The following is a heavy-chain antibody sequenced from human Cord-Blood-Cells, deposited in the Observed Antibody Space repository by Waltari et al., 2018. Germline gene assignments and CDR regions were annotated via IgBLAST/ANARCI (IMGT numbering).Heavy chain of an antibody. J-gene: IGHJ4*02. CDR2: IYYSGST. V-gene: IGHV4-39*01. Sequence: QLQLQESGPGLVKPSETLSLTCTVAGGSISSSSYYWGWIRQPPGKGLEWIGSIYYSGSTYYNTSLKSRVTISVDTSKNQFSLKLSSVTAADTAVYYCARLSMVRGVIDYWGQGTLVTVSS. CDR1: GGSISSSSYY. D-gene: IGHD3-10*01. CDR3: ARLSMVRGVIDY.